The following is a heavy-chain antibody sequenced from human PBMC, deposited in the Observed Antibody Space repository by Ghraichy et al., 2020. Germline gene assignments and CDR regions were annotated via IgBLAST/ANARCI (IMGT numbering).Heavy chain of an antibody. D-gene: IGHD1-14*01. V-gene: IGHV3-53*01. CDR3: AGMAARTRFDY. CDR2: IYSGGST. J-gene: IGHJ4*02. Sequence: GGSLRLSCAASGFTVSSNYMSWVRQAPGKGLEWVSVIYSGGSTYYADSVKGRFTISRDSSKNTLYLQMNSLRAEDTAVYYCAGMAARTRFDYWGQGTLVTVSS. CDR1: GFTVSSNY.